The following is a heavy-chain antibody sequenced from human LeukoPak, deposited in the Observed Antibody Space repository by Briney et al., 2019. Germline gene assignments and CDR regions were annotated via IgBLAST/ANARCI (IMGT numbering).Heavy chain of an antibody. CDR2: IKEDGSAK. J-gene: IGHJ4*02. D-gene: IGHD5-18*01. CDR3: ARDENGYYS. CDR1: GFTFSRSW. Sequence: PGGSLRLSCAASGFTFSRSWMSWVRQAPGKGLEWVANIKEDGSAKYYMDSVKGRITISRDNAKNSLYLQMNSLRVEDTAVYYCARDENGYYSWGQGTLVTVSS. V-gene: IGHV3-7*01.